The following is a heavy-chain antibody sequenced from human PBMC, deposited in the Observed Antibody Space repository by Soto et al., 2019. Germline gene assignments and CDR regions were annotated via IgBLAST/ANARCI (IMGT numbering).Heavy chain of an antibody. CDR2: TYHSGST. CDR1: GYSISSGYY. J-gene: IGHJ4*02. V-gene: IGHV4-38-2*01. CDR3: ARACGGDCYSAGNYFDY. Sequence: SETLSLTCAVSGYSISSGYYWGWIRQPPGKGLEWIGSTYHSGSTYYNPSLKSRVTISVDTSKNQFSLKLSSVTAADTAVYYCARACGGDCYSAGNYFDYWGQGTLVTVSS. D-gene: IGHD2-21*02.